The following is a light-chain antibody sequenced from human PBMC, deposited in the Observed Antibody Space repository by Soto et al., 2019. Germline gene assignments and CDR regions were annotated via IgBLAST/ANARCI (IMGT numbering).Light chain of an antibody. CDR1: SSDVGDYNY. CDR3: SSYTSSITLV. CDR2: EVS. J-gene: IGLJ3*02. V-gene: IGLV2-14*01. Sequence: QSALTQPASVSGSPGQSITISCTGTSSDVGDYNYVSWYHQHPGKAPKLMIYEVSNRPSGVSNRFSGSKSGNTASLTISGLQAEDEADYYCSSYTSSITLVFGGGTKLTVL.